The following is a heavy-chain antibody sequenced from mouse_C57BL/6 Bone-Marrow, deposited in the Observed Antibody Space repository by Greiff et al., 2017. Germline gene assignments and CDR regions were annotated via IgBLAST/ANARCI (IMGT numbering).Heavy chain of an antibody. Sequence: QVQLQQSGAELMKPGASVKLSCKATGYTFTGYWIEWVKQRPGHGLEWIGEILPGSGSTNYNEKFKGKATFTADTSSNTAYMQLSSLTTEDSAIYYFARLYYSNYGRPYWYFDVWGTGTTVTVSS. V-gene: IGHV1-9*01. D-gene: IGHD2-5*01. J-gene: IGHJ1*03. CDR1: GYTFTGYW. CDR2: ILPGSGST. CDR3: ARLYYSNYGRPYWYFDV.